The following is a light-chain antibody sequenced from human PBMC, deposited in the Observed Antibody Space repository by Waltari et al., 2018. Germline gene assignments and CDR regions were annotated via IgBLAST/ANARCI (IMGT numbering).Light chain of an antibody. J-gene: IGKJ4*01. V-gene: IGKV1-17*02. CDR3: QQGNSNPLT. CDR2: YTN. Sequence: DIQMSHSPSSLSASVGDRVTITCRASQGINSYLNWYQQKPGKAPELLIYYTNILTSGVPSRFSGSGSGTEFTLTISNLQPEDFATYYCQQGNSNPLTFGGGTKVEIK. CDR1: QGINSY.